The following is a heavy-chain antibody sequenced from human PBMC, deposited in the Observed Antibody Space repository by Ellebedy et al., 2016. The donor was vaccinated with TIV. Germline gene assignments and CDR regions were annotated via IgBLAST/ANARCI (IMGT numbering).Heavy chain of an antibody. V-gene: IGHV3-66*01. D-gene: IGHD3-22*01. Sequence: GESLKISCAASGFTFSIYWMSWVRQAPGKGLEWVSVIYSGGSTYYADSVKGRFTISRDNSKNTLYLQMNSLRAEDTAVYYCARDQYYDSSGYYDYWGQGTLVTVSS. CDR2: IYSGGST. CDR1: GFTFSIYW. J-gene: IGHJ4*02. CDR3: ARDQYYDSSGYYDY.